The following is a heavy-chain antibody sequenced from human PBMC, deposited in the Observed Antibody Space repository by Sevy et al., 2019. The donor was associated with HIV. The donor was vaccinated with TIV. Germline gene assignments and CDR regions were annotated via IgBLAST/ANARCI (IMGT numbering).Heavy chain of an antibody. CDR3: ARGLLQFLDWFLGDP. V-gene: IGHV1-2*02. Sequence: ASVKVSCKASGYTFTDYYMHWVRQAPGQGLEWMGWINPNSGATNYAQKFQGRVTMTRDTSISTAYMELSRLRSDDTAVYYCARGLLQFLDWFLGDPWGQGTLVTVSS. CDR2: INPNSGAT. J-gene: IGHJ5*02. D-gene: IGHD3-3*01. CDR1: GYTFTDYY.